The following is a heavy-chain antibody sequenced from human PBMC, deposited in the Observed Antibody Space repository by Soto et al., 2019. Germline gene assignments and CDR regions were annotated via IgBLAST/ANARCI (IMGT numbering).Heavy chain of an antibody. CDR2: INAGNGNT. CDR1: GYTFTSYA. J-gene: IGHJ3*02. Sequence: VASVKVSCKASGYTFTSYAMHWVRQAPGQRLEWMGWINAGNGNTKYSQKFQGRVTITRDTSASTAYMELSSLRSEDTAVYYCAREALSGTTGVNAFDIWGQGTMVTVSS. CDR3: AREALSGTTGVNAFDI. V-gene: IGHV1-3*01. D-gene: IGHD1-7*01.